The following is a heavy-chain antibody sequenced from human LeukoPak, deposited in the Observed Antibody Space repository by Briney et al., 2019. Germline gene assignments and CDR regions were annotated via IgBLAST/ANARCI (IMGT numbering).Heavy chain of an antibody. D-gene: IGHD1-7*01. V-gene: IGHV3-7*01. CDR1: GFTFSSYW. J-gene: IGHJ4*02. CDR2: IKQDGSEK. Sequence: GGSLRLSCAASGFTFSSYWMSWVRQAPGKGLEWVANIKQDGSEKYYVDSVKGRFTISRDNAKNSLYLQMNSLRAEDTAVYYCARDTKYNWNYHFDYWGQGTLVTVSS. CDR3: ARDTKYNWNYHFDY.